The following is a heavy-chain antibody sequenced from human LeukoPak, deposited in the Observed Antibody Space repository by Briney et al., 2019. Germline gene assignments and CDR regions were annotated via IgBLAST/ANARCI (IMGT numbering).Heavy chain of an antibody. V-gene: IGHV3-23*01. CDR1: GFTFSSYG. J-gene: IGHJ6*03. CDR3: ARAIYGDYGQNYYYYMDV. Sequence: GGSLRLSCAASGFTFSSYGMSWVRQAPGKGLEWVSAISGSGGSTYYADSVKGRFTISRDNAKNSLYLQMNSLRAEDTAVYYCARAIYGDYGQNYYYYMDVWGKGTTVTVSS. D-gene: IGHD4-17*01. CDR2: ISGSGGST.